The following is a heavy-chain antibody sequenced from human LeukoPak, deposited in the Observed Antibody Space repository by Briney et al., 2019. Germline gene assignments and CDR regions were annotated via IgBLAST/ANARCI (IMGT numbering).Heavy chain of an antibody. CDR3: ARAGYSSGGSWYPGAFDY. Sequence: ASVKVSRKASGYTFTNYGFTWVRQAPGQGLEWMGWISGDNGHTNYAQNFQGRVTMTTETSTSTAYMELRSLRSDDTAVYYCARAGYSSGGSWYPGAFDYWGQGTLVTVSS. J-gene: IGHJ4*02. V-gene: IGHV1-18*01. CDR2: ISGDNGHT. D-gene: IGHD2-15*01. CDR1: GYTFTNYG.